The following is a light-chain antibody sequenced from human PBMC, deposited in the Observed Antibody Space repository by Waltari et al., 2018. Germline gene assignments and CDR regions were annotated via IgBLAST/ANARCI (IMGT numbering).Light chain of an antibody. Sequence: DIVMTQSPATLSVSPGERATLSCRASQSVSSNVAWYQQKPGQAPRLLIFDASTRATGIPARFSGSCSGTEFTLTISSLQSEDFAVYYCQQYNNWTFGQGTKVEIK. J-gene: IGKJ1*01. CDR1: QSVSSN. CDR3: QQYNNWT. V-gene: IGKV3-15*01. CDR2: DAS.